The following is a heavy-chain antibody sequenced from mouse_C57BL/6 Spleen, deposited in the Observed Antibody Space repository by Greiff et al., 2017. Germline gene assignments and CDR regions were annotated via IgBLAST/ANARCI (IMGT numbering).Heavy chain of an antibody. D-gene: IGHD2-4*01. Sequence: QVQLQQSGPELVKPGASVKISCKASGYAFSSSWMNWVKQRPGKGLEWIGRIYPGDGDTNYNGKFKGKATVTADKSSSTAYMQLSSLTSADSAVYFCAFYNDYDARAWFAYWGQGTLVTVSA. CDR2: IYPGDGDT. J-gene: IGHJ3*01. CDR3: AFYNDYDARAWFAY. CDR1: GYAFSSSW. V-gene: IGHV1-82*01.